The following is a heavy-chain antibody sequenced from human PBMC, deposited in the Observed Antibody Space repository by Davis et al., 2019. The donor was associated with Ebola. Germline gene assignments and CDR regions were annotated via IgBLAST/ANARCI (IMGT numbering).Heavy chain of an antibody. Sequence: PGGSLRLSCAASGFTFSSYGMHWVRQAPGKGLEWVAVIWYDGSNKYYADSVKGRFTISRDNSKNTLYLQMNSLRAEDTAVYYCARDLLVIRGSSKYYYYYGMDVWGQGTTVTVSS. CDR3: ARDLLVIRGSSKYYYYYGMDV. J-gene: IGHJ6*02. CDR1: GFTFSSYG. D-gene: IGHD6-6*01. CDR2: IWYDGSNK. V-gene: IGHV3-33*01.